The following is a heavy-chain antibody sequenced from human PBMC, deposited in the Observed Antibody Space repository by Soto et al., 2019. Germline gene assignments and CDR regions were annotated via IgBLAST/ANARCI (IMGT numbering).Heavy chain of an antibody. CDR1: GGSISSGGYY. V-gene: IGHV4-31*03. CDR3: ARVVGWLRSNDYYFDY. D-gene: IGHD5-12*01. Sequence: QVQLQESGPGLVKPSQTLSLTCTVSGGSISSGGYYWSWIRQHPGKGLEWIGYIYYSGSTYYNQSLNGRLTTSVDTSKNQFSLKLSSVTAADTAVYYCARVVGWLRSNDYYFDYWGQGTLVTVSS. J-gene: IGHJ4*02. CDR2: IYYSGST.